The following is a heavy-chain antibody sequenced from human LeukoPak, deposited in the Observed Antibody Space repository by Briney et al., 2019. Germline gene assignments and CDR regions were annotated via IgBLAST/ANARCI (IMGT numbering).Heavy chain of an antibody. D-gene: IGHD2-2*01. CDR3: AKSVRIVVVPAATPPLDY. J-gene: IGHJ4*02. CDR2: ISGSGGST. V-gene: IGHV3-23*01. CDR1: GSTFSSYA. Sequence: GGSLRLSCAASGSTFSSYAMSWVRQAPGKGLEWVSAISGSGGSTYYADSVKGRFTISRDNSKNTLYLQVNSLRAEDTAVYYCAKSVRIVVVPAATPPLDYWGQGTLVTVSS.